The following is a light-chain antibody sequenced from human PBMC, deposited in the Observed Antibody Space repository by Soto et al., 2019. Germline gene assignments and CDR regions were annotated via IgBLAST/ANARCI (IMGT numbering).Light chain of an antibody. V-gene: IGLV2-8*01. CDR2: EVS. J-gene: IGLJ3*02. CDR1: SRDLGGYNF. CDR3: SSYADNLV. Sequence: QCALTQSPSAYGSPGQSVTISCTRTSRDLGGYNFVSWYQQHPGEAPKLMIYEVSKRLSGVPDRFSGSKSGNTASLTVSGLQADDEADYYCSSYADNLVFGGGTKLTVL.